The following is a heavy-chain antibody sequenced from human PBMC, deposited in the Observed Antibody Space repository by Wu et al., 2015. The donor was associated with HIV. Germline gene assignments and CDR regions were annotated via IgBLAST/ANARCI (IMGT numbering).Heavy chain of an antibody. V-gene: IGHV1-18*01. Sequence: QVQLVQSGAEVKKPGASVKVSCKASGYTFNTYDISWVRQAPGQGLEWMGWINAYNGDTNYAQKFQGRVTMTTDASTTTAYMELRNLRSDDTAVYYCARIIVVRDYYYYYGMDVWGQGPTVTVSS. J-gene: IGHJ6*02. CDR2: INAYNGDT. CDR1: GYTFNTYD. CDR3: ARIIVVRDYYYYYGMDV. D-gene: IGHD2-21*01.